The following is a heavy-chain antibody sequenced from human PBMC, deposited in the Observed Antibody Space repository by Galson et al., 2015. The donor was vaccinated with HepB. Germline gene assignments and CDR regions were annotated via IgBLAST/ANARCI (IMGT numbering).Heavy chain of an antibody. CDR2: IYPGDSDT. V-gene: IGHV5-51*01. D-gene: IGHD5-24*01. Sequence: QSGAEVTKPGESLKISCKGSGYSFTSYWIGWVRQMPGKGLEWMGIIYPGDSDTRYSPSFQGQVTISADKSISTAYLQWSSLKASDTAMYYCARSTVIGKRVDGYNVNFDYWGEGSLVTVFS. CDR1: GYSFTSYW. J-gene: IGHJ4*02. CDR3: ARSTVIGKRVDGYNVNFDY.